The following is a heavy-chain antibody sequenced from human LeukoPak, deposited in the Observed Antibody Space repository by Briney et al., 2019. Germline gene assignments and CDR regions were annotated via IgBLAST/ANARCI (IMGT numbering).Heavy chain of an antibody. CDR3: ARAGSLWFGELDY. V-gene: IGHV1-46*01. J-gene: IGHJ4*02. Sequence: GASVKVSCKASGYTFTSYYMHWVRQAPGQGLEWMGIINPSGGSTSYAQKFQGRVTMTRDTSTSTVYMELSGLRPEDTAVYYCARAGSLWFGELDYWGQGTLVTVSS. CDR2: INPSGGST. CDR1: GYTFTSYY. D-gene: IGHD3-10*01.